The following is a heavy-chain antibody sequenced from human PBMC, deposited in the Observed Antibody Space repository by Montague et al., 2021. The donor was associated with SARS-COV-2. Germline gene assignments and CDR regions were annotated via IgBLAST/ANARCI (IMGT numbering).Heavy chain of an antibody. CDR2: IYYSGST. Sequence: TLSLTCTVSCGSISSGGYYWSWIRQHPGKGLEWIGYIYYSGSTYYNPSLKSRVTISVDTSKNQFSLELSSVTAADTAVYYCATESLGYCSSTSCYGPHYGMDVWGQGTTVTVSS. V-gene: IGHV4-31*03. D-gene: IGHD2-2*01. CDR3: ATESLGYCSSTSCYGPHYGMDV. CDR1: CGSISSGGYY. J-gene: IGHJ6*02.